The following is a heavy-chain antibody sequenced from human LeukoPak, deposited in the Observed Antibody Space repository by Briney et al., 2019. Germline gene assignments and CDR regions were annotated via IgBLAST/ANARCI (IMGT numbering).Heavy chain of an antibody. D-gene: IGHD1-26*01. CDR2: ISAYNGNT. V-gene: IGHV1-18*01. CDR1: GYTFTSYG. J-gene: IGHJ6*03. Sequence: ASVKVSCKASGYTFTSYGISWVRQAPGQGLEWMGWISAYNGNTNYAQKLQGRVTMTTDTSTSTTYMELRSLRSDDTAVYYCAKVLEWELLRNSPGDYYYMDVWGKGTTVTVSS. CDR3: AKVLEWELLRNSPGDYYYMDV.